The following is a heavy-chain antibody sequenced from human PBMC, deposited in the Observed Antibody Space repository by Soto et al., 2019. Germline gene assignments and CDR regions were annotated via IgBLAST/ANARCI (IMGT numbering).Heavy chain of an antibody. CDR2: ISYDGSNK. D-gene: IGHD3-10*01. V-gene: IGHV3-30*18. Sequence: QVQLVESGGGVVQPGRSLRLSCAASGFSSYGMHWVRQPPGKGLEWVAVISYDGSNKYYADSVKGQFTISRDNSKNTLNLQMNSLRAEDTTVYYCAKGARQGYYGEGSLDYWGHGPLVTVSS. J-gene: IGHJ4*01. CDR3: AKGARQGYYGEGSLDY. CDR1: GFSSYG.